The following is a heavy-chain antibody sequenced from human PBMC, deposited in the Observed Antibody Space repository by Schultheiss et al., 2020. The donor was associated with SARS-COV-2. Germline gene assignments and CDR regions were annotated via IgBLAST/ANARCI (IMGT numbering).Heavy chain of an antibody. D-gene: IGHD3-3*01. V-gene: IGHV3-7*01. CDR2: IKQDGSEK. CDR3: AKGTTFGVATACMDV. J-gene: IGHJ6*02. Sequence: GGSLRLSCAASGFTFSRYWMSWVRQAPGKGLEWVANIKQDGSEKNYVDSVEGRFTISRDNAKNSLYLQMNSLRAEDTAVYYCAKGTTFGVATACMDVWGQGTTVTVSS. CDR1: GFTFSRYW.